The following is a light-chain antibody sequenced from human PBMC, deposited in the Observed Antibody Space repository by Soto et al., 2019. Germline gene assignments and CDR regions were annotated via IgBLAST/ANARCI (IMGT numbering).Light chain of an antibody. CDR2: DAS. V-gene: IGKV1-5*01. Sequence: IHMTLSPSTLSASVGYRVTIPCRASQSISSWLAWYQQKQGKAPKLLIYDASSLESGVPSRFSGSGYGTDFNLTISRLETEDFAVYYCQQYNTSPRTFGQGTKVDIK. J-gene: IGKJ1*01. CDR3: QQYNTSPRT. CDR1: QSISSW.